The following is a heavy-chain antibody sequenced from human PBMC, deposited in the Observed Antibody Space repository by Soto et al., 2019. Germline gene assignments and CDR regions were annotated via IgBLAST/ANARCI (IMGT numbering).Heavy chain of an antibody. Sequence: SETLSLTCTVSGGSISSCGYYWSWIRQHPGKGLEWIGYIYYSGSTYYNPSLKSRVTISVDTSKNQFSLKLSSVTAADTAVYYCARAMITFGGVIAKLDYWGQGTLVTVS. D-gene: IGHD3-16*02. J-gene: IGHJ4*02. V-gene: IGHV4-31*03. CDR2: IYYSGST. CDR3: ARAMITFGGVIAKLDY. CDR1: GGSISSCGYY.